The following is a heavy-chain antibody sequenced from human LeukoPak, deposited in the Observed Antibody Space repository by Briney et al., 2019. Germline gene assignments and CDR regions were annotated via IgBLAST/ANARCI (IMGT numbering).Heavy chain of an antibody. J-gene: IGHJ3*02. CDR1: GFTVSSNY. CDR2: IYSGGST. Sequence: GGSLTLSCAASGFTVSSNYMSWVRQAPGKGLEWVSVIYSGGSTYYAGSVKGRFTISRDNSKNTLYLQMNSLRAEDTAVYYCARDGQRWDAFDIWGQGTMVTVSS. V-gene: IGHV3-53*01. CDR3: ARDGQRWDAFDI. D-gene: IGHD4-23*01.